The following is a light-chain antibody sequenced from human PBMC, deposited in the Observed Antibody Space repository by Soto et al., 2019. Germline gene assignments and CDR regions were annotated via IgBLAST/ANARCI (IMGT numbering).Light chain of an antibody. CDR3: QQRYNPSPV. CDR2: AAS. V-gene: IGKV1-39*01. CDR1: RSISTY. Sequence: DIQMTQSPSSLSASVGDTVTITCRASRSISTYLNWYQQKPGKAPELLIFAASSLQTGVPSRFSSSGSGTDFTLTISSLQPDDFAIYYCQQRYNPSPVFGQGTKLEIK. J-gene: IGKJ2*01.